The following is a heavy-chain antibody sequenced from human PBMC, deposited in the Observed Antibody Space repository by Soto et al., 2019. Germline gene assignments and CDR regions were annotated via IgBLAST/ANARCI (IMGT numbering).Heavy chain of an antibody. V-gene: IGHV3-30-3*01. D-gene: IGHD3-22*01. Sequence: GGSLRLSCAASGFTFSSYAMHWVRQAPGKGLEWVAVISYDGSNKYYADSVKGRFTISRDNSKNTLYLQMNSLRAEDTAVYYCASSSLLPIVVVITTSFDYWGQGTLVTVSS. J-gene: IGHJ4*02. CDR2: ISYDGSNK. CDR3: ASSSLLPIVVVITTSFDY. CDR1: GFTFSSYA.